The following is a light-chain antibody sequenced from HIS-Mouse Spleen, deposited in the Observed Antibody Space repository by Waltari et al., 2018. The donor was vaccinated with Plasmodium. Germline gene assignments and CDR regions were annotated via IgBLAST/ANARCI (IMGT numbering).Light chain of an antibody. CDR1: QSVSSK. J-gene: IGKJ4*01. CDR2: GAS. V-gene: IGKV3-15*01. Sequence: EIVMTQSPAPLSVSPGARATLSCRPSQSVSSKLAWYQQKPGQAPRLLIYGASTRATGIPARFSGSGSGTEFTLTISSMQSEDFAVYYCQQYNNWPPLTFGGGTKVEIK. CDR3: QQYNNWPPLT.